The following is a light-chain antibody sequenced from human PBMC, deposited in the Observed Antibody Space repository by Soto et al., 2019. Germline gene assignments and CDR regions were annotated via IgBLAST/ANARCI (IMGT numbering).Light chain of an antibody. Sequence: QSALTQPASASGSPGQSIAISCTGSSSDIGIYKYVSWYQQHPGKVPKLIIYEVTNRPSGVSNRFSGSKSGNTASLTISGLQAEDEADYYCSSYTTSSTRVFGPGTKVTVL. CDR1: SSDIGIYKY. V-gene: IGLV2-14*01. J-gene: IGLJ1*01. CDR2: EVT. CDR3: SSYTTSSTRV.